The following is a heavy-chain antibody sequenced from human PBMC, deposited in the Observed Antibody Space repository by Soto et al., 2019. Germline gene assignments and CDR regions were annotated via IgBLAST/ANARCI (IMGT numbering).Heavy chain of an antibody. J-gene: IGHJ4*02. CDR3: ARGQVVAAQH. CDR1: GGSISSGGYS. V-gene: IGHV4-30-2*01. Sequence: QLQLQESGSGLVKPSQTLSLTCAVSGGSISSGGYSWSWIRQPPGKGLEWIGYIYHSGSTYYNPSLQGRATMSEDRSKNQFSLKLSSVTAADTAVYYCARGQVVAAQHWGQGTLVTVSS. CDR2: IYHSGST. D-gene: IGHD2-15*01.